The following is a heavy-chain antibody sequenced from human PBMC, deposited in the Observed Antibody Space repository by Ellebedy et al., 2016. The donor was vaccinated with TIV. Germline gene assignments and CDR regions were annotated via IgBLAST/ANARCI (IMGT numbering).Heavy chain of an antibody. CDR1: VGSFSGYY. CDR3: ARAYGAKNPPDY. V-gene: IGHV4-34*01. Sequence: SETLSLXCAVYVGSFSGYYWSWIRQTPGKGLEWIGEINHSGSTNYNPSLKSRVIISVDTSKNQFSLKLSSVTAADTAVYYCARAYGAKNPPDYWGQGTLVTVSS. J-gene: IGHJ4*02. CDR2: INHSGST. D-gene: IGHD4-23*01.